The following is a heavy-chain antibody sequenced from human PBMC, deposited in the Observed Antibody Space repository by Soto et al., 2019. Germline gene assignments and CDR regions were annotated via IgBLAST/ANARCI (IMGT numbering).Heavy chain of an antibody. V-gene: IGHV1-8*01. J-gene: IGHJ3*02. Sequence: ASVKVSCKASGYTFTSYDINWVRQATGQGLEWMGWMNPNSGNTGYAQKFQGRVTMTRNTSISTAYMELSSLRSEDTAVYYCARTPRDCSGGSCYRDFDSWGQGTMVTVAS. D-gene: IGHD2-15*01. CDR1: GYTFTSYD. CDR2: MNPNSGNT. CDR3: ARTPRDCSGGSCYRDFDS.